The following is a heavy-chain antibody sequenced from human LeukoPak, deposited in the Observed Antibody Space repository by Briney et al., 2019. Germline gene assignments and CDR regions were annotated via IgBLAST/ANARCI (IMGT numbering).Heavy chain of an antibody. D-gene: IGHD4-17*01. J-gene: IGHJ4*02. V-gene: IGHV4-34*01. CDR3: ARSIMNSVTTFGY. CDR1: IDSFSNYH. Sequence: SETLSLTCAVYIDSFSNYHWNWIRQTPAKGMEWIGEVNESGGTNISPSLKSRVTISIDTSKNQFSLKLSSVTAADTAVYYCARSIMNSVTTFGYWGQGTLVTVSS. CDR2: VNESGGT.